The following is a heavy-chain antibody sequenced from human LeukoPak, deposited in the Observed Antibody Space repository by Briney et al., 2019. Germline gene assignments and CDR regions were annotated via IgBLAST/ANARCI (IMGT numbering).Heavy chain of an antibody. CDR2: IYYSGST. Sequence: AETLSLTCTVSGCSISSYYWSWIRQPPGKGLEWIWYIYYSGSTNYNPSLKSRVTISVDTTKNHYSLKLRSVTAADTAVYYCARELLRDAILSGSYFDYWGQGTLVTVSS. V-gene: IGHV4-59*01. CDR1: GCSISSYY. CDR3: ARELLRDAILSGSYFDY. J-gene: IGHJ4*02. D-gene: IGHD3-9*01.